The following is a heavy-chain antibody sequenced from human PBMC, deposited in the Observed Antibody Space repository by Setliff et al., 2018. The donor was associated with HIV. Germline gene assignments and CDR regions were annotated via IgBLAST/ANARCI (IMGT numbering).Heavy chain of an antibody. Sequence: ASVKVSCKTSRGTFSSFALSWVRQAPGQGLEWMGGIIPTFGTSNYAQEFQGRVTITADESMTTAYMELSGLKYEDTAVYHCARDGLLVAGIRFDYWGQGTLVTVSS. CDR1: RGTFSSFA. CDR3: ARDGLLVAGIRFDY. J-gene: IGHJ4*02. V-gene: IGHV1-69*13. D-gene: IGHD6-19*01. CDR2: IIPTFGTS.